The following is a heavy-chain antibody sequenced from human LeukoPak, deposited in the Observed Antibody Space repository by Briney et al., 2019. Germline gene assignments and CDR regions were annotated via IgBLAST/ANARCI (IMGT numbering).Heavy chain of an antibody. D-gene: IGHD3-3*01. Sequence: SVKVSCKASGGTFSSYAISWVRQAPGQGLEWMGGIIPIFGTANYAQKFQGRVTITADESTSTAYMELSSLRSEDTAVYYCARSVFGVYYWYRMDVWGQGTTVTVSS. CDR2: IIPIFGTA. CDR1: GGTFSSYA. CDR3: ARSVFGVYYWYRMDV. J-gene: IGHJ6*02. V-gene: IGHV1-69*13.